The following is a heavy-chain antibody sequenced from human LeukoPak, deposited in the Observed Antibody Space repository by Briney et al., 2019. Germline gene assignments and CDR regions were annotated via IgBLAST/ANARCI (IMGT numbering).Heavy chain of an antibody. D-gene: IGHD5-12*01. Sequence: PSETLSLTCTVSGGSISSYYLSWFGQPPGKGLEGMGYIYYIGRTNYNPSLKSRVTISVDTSQYQFSLKLTSVIAADTAVYYCAGAKRGYSGYGDYWGQGTLVTVSS. CDR1: GGSISSYY. CDR2: IYYIGRT. CDR3: AGAKRGYSGYGDY. V-gene: IGHV4-59*01. J-gene: IGHJ4*02.